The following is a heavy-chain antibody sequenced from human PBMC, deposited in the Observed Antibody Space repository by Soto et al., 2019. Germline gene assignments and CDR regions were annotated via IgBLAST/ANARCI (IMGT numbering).Heavy chain of an antibody. CDR1: VFSFTTSE. J-gene: IGHJ6*02. Sequence: LRLACTASVFSFTTSEMNWVRQAPGKGLEWVSYISGSGSPMYYAASVKGRFTISRDNAKNSLSLQMNSLRAADTAVYYCAREFSVYGNSGMGVWGQGTTVTVSS. D-gene: IGHD2-8*01. V-gene: IGHV3-48*03. CDR3: AREFSVYGNSGMGV. CDR2: ISGSGSPM.